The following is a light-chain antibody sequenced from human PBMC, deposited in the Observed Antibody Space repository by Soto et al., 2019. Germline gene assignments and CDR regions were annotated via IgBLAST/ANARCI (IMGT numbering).Light chain of an antibody. CDR2: AAS. CDR3: QQSYSTPWT. CDR1: QSISSS. J-gene: IGKJ1*01. Sequence: DIQMTQSPSSLSASVGDRVTITCRASQSISSSLNWYQQKPGKAPKLLIYAASSWQGGVPARFSGSGSGTDFTLTITSLQPEDFATYYCQQSYSTPWTFGQGTRVEVK. V-gene: IGKV1-39*01.